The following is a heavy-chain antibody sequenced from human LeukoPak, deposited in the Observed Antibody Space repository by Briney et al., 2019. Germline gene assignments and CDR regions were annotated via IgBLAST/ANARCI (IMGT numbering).Heavy chain of an antibody. CDR1: GYTFTSCA. CDR3: ARKVAGRGNDAFDI. Sequence: ASVKVSCKASGYTFTSCAMNWVRQAPGQGLEWMGWINTNTGNPTYAQGFTGRFVFSLDTSVSTAYLQISSLKAEDTAVYYCARKVAGRGNDAFDIWGQGTMVTVSS. V-gene: IGHV7-4-1*02. J-gene: IGHJ3*02. CDR2: INTNTGNP. D-gene: IGHD6-19*01.